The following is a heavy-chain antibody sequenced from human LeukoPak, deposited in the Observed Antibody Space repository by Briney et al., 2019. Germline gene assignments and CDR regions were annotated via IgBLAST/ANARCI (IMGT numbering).Heavy chain of an antibody. Sequence: PSETLSLTCTVSGGSISSYYWSWIRQPPGKGLEWIGYIYNSGSTNYNPSLKSRVTISVDTFKNQFSLKLSSVTAADTAVYYCARSGDYEDAFDIWGQGTMVTVSS. J-gene: IGHJ3*02. CDR2: IYNSGST. D-gene: IGHD4-17*01. CDR3: ARSGDYEDAFDI. V-gene: IGHV4-59*01. CDR1: GGSISSYY.